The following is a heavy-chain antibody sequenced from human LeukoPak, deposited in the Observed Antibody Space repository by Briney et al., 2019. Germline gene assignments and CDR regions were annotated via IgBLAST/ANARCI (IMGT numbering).Heavy chain of an antibody. J-gene: IGHJ4*02. V-gene: IGHV1-46*01. Sequence: DSVKVSCKASGYTFTSYYMHWVRQAPGQGLEWMGIINPSGGSTSYAQKFQGRVTMTRDTSTSTVYMELSSLRSEDTAVYYCARDQGDLVGATLTGDLRDWGQGTRVTVSS. CDR3: ARDQGDLVGATLTGDLRD. D-gene: IGHD1-26*01. CDR1: GYTFTSYY. CDR2: INPSGGST.